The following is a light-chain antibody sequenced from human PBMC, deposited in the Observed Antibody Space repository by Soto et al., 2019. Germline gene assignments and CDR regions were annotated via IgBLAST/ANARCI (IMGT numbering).Light chain of an antibody. Sequence: DIVMTQSPDSLAVSLGERATINCKSSQSVLYSSNNKNYLAWYQQKPGQPPKLLIYWASTRESGVPDRFSGSGSGTDFTLTIRSLQAEDVAVYYCQQYYSTPPVTFGPGTKVDMK. J-gene: IGKJ3*01. CDR1: QSVLYSSNNKNY. CDR2: WAS. CDR3: QQYYSTPPVT. V-gene: IGKV4-1*01.